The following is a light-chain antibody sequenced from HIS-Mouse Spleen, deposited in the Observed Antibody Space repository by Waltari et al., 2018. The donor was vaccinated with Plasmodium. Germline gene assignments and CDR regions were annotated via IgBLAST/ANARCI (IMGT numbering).Light chain of an antibody. CDR2: LNSDGSH. J-gene: IGLJ2*01. Sequence: QLVLTQLPSASASLGASVKLTCTLSSGHSSYAIAWHQQQPEKGPRYLMKLNSDGSHSKGDGIPDRFSGSSSGAERYLTISSLQSEDEADYYGQTWGTGMGVFGGGTKLTVL. V-gene: IGLV4-69*01. CDR3: QTWGTGMGV. CDR1: SGHSSYA.